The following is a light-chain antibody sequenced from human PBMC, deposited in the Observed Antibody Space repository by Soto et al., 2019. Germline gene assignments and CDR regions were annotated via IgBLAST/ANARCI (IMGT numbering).Light chain of an antibody. V-gene: IGKV3-20*01. Sequence: EIVLTQSPGTLSLSPGGRATLSCRASQSVSSSYLVWYQQKPGQAPRPLIYGASSRAIGIPDRFSGSGSGTDFTLTISRLEPEDFAVYYCQQYGSSPWTFGQGTKVDIK. CDR1: QSVSSSY. CDR3: QQYGSSPWT. CDR2: GAS. J-gene: IGKJ1*01.